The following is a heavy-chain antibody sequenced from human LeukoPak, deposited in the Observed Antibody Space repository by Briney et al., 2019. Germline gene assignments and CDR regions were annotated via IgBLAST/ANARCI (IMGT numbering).Heavy chain of an antibody. Sequence: GGALRLSCAASGFTFSSYSMNSVRQAPGKGLEWVSSISSSSSYRYDADSVKGRFTITRDNAKNSLYLQMNSLRAEDTAVYYCARDPHYYGSGSYSYYGMDVWGQGTTVTVSS. CDR2: ISSSSSYR. CDR1: GFTFSSYS. V-gene: IGHV3-21*01. CDR3: ARDPHYYGSGSYSYYGMDV. J-gene: IGHJ6*02. D-gene: IGHD3-10*01.